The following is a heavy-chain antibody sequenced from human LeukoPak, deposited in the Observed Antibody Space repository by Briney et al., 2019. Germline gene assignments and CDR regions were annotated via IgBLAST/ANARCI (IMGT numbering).Heavy chain of an antibody. D-gene: IGHD3-22*01. CDR2: INHSGST. CDR3: ARVLDYYDSSGYVFDY. J-gene: IGHJ4*02. Sequence: PSETLSLTCAVYGGSFSGYYWSWIRQPPGKGLEWIGEINHSGSTNYNPSLKSRVTISVDTSKNQFFPKLSSVTAADTAVYYCARVLDYYDSSGYVFDYWGQGTLVTVSS. V-gene: IGHV4-34*01. CDR1: GGSFSGYY.